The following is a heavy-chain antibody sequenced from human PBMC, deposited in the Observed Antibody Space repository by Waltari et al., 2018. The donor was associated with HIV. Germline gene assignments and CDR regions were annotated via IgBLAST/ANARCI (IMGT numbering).Heavy chain of an antibody. CDR1: GGSISSSSYY. CDR2: IYYSGST. V-gene: IGHV4-39*01. D-gene: IGHD5-18*01. J-gene: IGHJ4*02. CDR3: AKHMTALVPFDY. Sequence: QLQLQESGPGLVKPSETLYLTCSVSGGSISSSSYYWGWIRQPPGKGLEWIGSIYYSGSTYYHPPLKRRVTISVDTSKNQFSLNLNSVTAADTAVYFCAKHMTALVPFDYWGQGTLVTVSS.